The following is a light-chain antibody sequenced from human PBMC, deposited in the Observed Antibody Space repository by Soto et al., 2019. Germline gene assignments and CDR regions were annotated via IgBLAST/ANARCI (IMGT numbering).Light chain of an antibody. CDR2: DAS. CDR1: QSISSW. CDR3: QQYNSYSLT. V-gene: IGKV1-5*01. Sequence: DIQMTQSPCTLSASVGDRVTITCGASQSISSWLAWYQQKPGKAPKLLIYDASSLESGVPSRFSGSGSGTEFTLTISSLQPDDFASYYCQQYNSYSLTIGGGTKVEIK. J-gene: IGKJ4*01.